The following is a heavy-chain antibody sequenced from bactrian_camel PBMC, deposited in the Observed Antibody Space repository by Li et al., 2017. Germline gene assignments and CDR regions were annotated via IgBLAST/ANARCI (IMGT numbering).Heavy chain of an antibody. V-gene: IGHV3S53*01. CDR1: EYFTMRYYC. D-gene: IGHD2*01. CDR2: IDNNGRT. J-gene: IGHJ4*01. CDR3: AADSRGSAVPVLSRQKYNY. Sequence: HVQLVESGGGSVQVGGSLRLACPASEYFTMRYYCLGWFRQVPGKEREGVAAIDNNGRTNYAASVRGRFTISRGNAQNMAYLQMNSLKSEDTAMYYCAADSRGSAVPVLSRQKYNYWGQGTQVTVS.